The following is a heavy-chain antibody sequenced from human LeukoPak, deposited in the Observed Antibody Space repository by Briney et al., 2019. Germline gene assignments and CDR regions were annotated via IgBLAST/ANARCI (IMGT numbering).Heavy chain of an antibody. D-gene: IGHD3-10*01. CDR1: GGSISSYY. Sequence: SETLSLTCTVSGGSISSYYWSWIRQPPGKGLEWIGYIYYSGSTNYNPSLKSRVTISVDTSKNQFSLKLSSVTAADTAVHYCASQGPVYYGSGISPGTPEYSQHWGQGTLVTVSS. CDR2: IYYSGST. CDR3: ASQGPVYYGSGISPGTPEYSQH. J-gene: IGHJ1*01. V-gene: IGHV4-59*01.